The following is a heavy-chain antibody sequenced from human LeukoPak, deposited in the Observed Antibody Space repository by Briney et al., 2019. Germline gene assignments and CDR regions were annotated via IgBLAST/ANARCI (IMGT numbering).Heavy chain of an antibody. CDR2: IYSGGST. D-gene: IGHD3-16*01. J-gene: IGHJ4*02. V-gene: IGHV3-53*01. CDR1: GFSFSVYW. Sequence: GGSLRLSCAASGFSFSVYWMSWVRQAPGKGLEWVSVIYSGGSTYYADSVKGRFTISRDNSKNTLYLQMNSLRAEDTAVYYCASRRGGYWGQGTLVTVSS. CDR3: ASRRGGY.